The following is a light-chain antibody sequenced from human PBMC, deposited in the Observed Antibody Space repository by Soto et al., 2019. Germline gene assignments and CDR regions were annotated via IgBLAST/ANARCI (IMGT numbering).Light chain of an antibody. CDR1: SSDFGDYDY. CDR2: EVS. V-gene: IGLV2-14*01. CDR3: SSYTGSSTLV. Sequence: QSALTQPASVSGSPGQSITISCTGTSSDFGDYDYVSWYLQHQGKVPKLMIYEVSNRPSGFSNRFSGSKSGNTASLTISGLQAEDEADYYCSSYTGSSTLVFGTGTQLTVL. J-gene: IGLJ1*01.